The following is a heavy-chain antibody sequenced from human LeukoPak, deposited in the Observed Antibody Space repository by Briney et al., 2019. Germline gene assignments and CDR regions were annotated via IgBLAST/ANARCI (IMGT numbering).Heavy chain of an antibody. D-gene: IGHD2-15*01. J-gene: IGHJ3*02. CDR2: INPNSGGT. CDR3: ASHIVVVVAATGAFDI. V-gene: IGHV1-2*02. Sequence: GASVKVSCKASGYTFTGYYMHWVRQAPGQGLEWMGWINPNSGGTNYAQKFQGRVTMTRDTSISTAYMELSRLRSDDTAVYYCASHIVVVVAATGAFDIWGQGTMVTVSS. CDR1: GYTFTGYY.